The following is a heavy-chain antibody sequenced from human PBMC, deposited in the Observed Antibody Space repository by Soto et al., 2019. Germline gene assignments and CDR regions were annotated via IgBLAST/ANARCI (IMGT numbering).Heavy chain of an antibody. Sequence: QVQLVQSGAEVKKPAASVKVSCQASGYTFTGYYMHWVRQATGQGLEWLGWINPNSGGTNYAQKFQDWVTRTRDTSVSTAYMELSRMRSDDTAGYYCARVAGGNWFDPGGQGNLVTVSS. CDR1: GYTFTGYY. CDR3: ARVAGGNWFDP. J-gene: IGHJ5*02. CDR2: INPNSGGT. V-gene: IGHV1-2*04. D-gene: IGHD6-19*01.